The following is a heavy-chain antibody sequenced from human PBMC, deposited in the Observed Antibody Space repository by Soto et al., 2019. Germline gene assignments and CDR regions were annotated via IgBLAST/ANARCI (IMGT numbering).Heavy chain of an antibody. CDR1: GFTFSSYA. CDR2: ISGSGGST. D-gene: IGHD2-15*01. CDR3: AKDRMLVYCSGGSCLHDAFDI. V-gene: IGHV3-23*01. J-gene: IGHJ3*02. Sequence: GGSLRLSCAASGFTFSSYAMSWVRQAPGKGLEWVSAISGSGGSTYYADSVKGRFTISRDNSKNTLYLQMNSLRAEDTAVYYCAKDRMLVYCSGGSCLHDAFDIWGQGTMVTVSS.